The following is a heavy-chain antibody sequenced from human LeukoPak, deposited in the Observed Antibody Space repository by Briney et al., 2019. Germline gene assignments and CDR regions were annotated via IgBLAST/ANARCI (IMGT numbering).Heavy chain of an antibody. CDR2: IWYDGSNK. CDR3: ARDVGYCTSTSCSGGSGLFDY. Sequence: QPGRSLRLSCAASGFTFSSYGMHWVRQAPGKGLEWVAVIWYDGSNKYYADSVKGRFTISRDNSKNSLYLQMNSLRAEDTAVYYCARDVGYCTSTSCSGGSGLFDYWGQGTLVTVSS. CDR1: GFTFSSYG. D-gene: IGHD2-2*01. V-gene: IGHV3-33*01. J-gene: IGHJ4*02.